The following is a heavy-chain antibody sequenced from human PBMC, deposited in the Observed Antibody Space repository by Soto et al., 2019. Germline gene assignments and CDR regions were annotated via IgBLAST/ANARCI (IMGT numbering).Heavy chain of an antibody. J-gene: IGHJ6*02. V-gene: IGHV4-61*01. D-gene: IGHD4-17*01. CDR3: ARDQLDSYGLYYRMDV. CDR2: IYYSGST. Sequence: QVQLQESGPGLVKPSETLSLTCTVSGGSVSSGSYYWSWIRQPPGKGLEWIGYIYYSGSTNYNPSLKSRVIISVDTSKNQFSLELSSVPAADTAVYYCARDQLDSYGLYYRMDVWDQGTTVTVSS. CDR1: GGSVSSGSYY.